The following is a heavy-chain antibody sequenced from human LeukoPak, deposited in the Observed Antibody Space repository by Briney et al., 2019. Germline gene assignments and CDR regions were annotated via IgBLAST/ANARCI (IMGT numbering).Heavy chain of an antibody. CDR2: INHSGST. V-gene: IGHV4-34*01. CDR3: ARGGGLRYFDWLPPDWFDP. Sequence: SETLSLTCAVYGGSFSGYYWSWVRQPPGKGLEWIGEINHSGSTNYNPSLKSRGTISVDTSKNQFSLKLSSVTAADTAVYYCARGGGLRYFDWLPPDWFDPWGQGTLVTVSS. D-gene: IGHD3-9*01. J-gene: IGHJ5*02. CDR1: GGSFSGYY.